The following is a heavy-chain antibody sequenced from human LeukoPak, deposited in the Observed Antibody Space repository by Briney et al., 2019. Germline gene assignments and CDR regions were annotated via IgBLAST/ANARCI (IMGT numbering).Heavy chain of an antibody. CDR2: ISGTSSYI. J-gene: IGHJ4*02. D-gene: IGHD3-10*01. V-gene: IGHV3-21*01. CDR1: GFTFSSYS. Sequence: GGSLRLSCAASGFTFSSYSMNWVRQAPGKGLEWVSFISGTSSYIYYADSVKGRFTISRDNAKNSLYLQMNSLRAEDAAVYYCARGEYGSGSYHIDYWGQGTLVTVSS. CDR3: ARGEYGSGSYHIDY.